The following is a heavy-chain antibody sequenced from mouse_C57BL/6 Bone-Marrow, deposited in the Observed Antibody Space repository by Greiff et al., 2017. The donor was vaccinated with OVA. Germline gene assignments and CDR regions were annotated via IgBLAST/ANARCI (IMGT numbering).Heavy chain of an antibody. D-gene: IGHD1-1*01. V-gene: IGHV1-59*01. CDR2: IDPSDSYT. J-gene: IGHJ1*03. Sequence: QVQLQQSGAELVRPGTSVKLSCKASGYTFTSYWMHWVKQRPGQGLEWIGVIDPSDSYTNYNQKFKGKATLTVDTSSSTAYMQLSSLTSEDSAVYYCARGVTTVVASPNWYFDVWGTGTTVTVSS. CDR3: ARGVTTVVASPNWYFDV. CDR1: GYTFTSYW.